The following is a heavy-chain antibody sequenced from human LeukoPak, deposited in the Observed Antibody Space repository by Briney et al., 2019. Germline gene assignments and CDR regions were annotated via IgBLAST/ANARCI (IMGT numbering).Heavy chain of an antibody. V-gene: IGHV4-39*01. CDR3: AKHYMGSSYNHGLDC. Sequence: PSETLSLTCTVSGGSISSDNYYWGWIRQPPGKGLEWIGSIYYSGTTYYNPSLKSRVTISVDTSKNQFSLKLSSVTAADTALYYCAKHYMGSSYNHGLDCWGQGTLVTVSS. CDR2: IYYSGTT. D-gene: IGHD3-10*01. CDR1: GGSISSDNYY. J-gene: IGHJ4*02.